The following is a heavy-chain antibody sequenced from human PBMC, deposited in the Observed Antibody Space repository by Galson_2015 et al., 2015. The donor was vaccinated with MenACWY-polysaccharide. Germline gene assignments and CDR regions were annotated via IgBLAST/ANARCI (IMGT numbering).Heavy chain of an antibody. Sequence: SLRLSCAASGFTFSSYAMYWVRQAPGKGLEWVAVISYDGSDKYYADSVKGRFTISRDNSKNTLYLQMNSLRAEDTAVYYCARDREADRDYWGQGTLVTVSS. CDR2: ISYDGSDK. J-gene: IGHJ4*02. D-gene: IGHD6-19*01. CDR3: ARDREADRDY. V-gene: IGHV3-30-3*01. CDR1: GFTFSSYA.